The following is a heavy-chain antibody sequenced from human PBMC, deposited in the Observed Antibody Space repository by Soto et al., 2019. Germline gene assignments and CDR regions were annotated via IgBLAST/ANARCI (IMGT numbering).Heavy chain of an antibody. J-gene: IGHJ6*02. D-gene: IGHD3-3*01. Sequence: ASVKVSCKASGYTFTGYYMHWVRQAPGQGLEWMGWINPNSGGTNYAQKFQGRVTMTRDTSISTAYMELSRLRSDDTAVYYCARDKKRITIFGVVTHYGMDVWGQGTKVTVSS. V-gene: IGHV1-2*02. CDR2: INPNSGGT. CDR1: GYTFTGYY. CDR3: ARDKKRITIFGVVTHYGMDV.